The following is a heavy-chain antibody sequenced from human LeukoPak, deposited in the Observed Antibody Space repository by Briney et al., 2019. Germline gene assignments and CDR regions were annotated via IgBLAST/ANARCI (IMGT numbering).Heavy chain of an antibody. CDR2: INSDGSSS. J-gene: IGHJ4*02. CDR3: VRGGGYGSGTHNYFDD. Sequence: GGSLRLSWAASGFSFKSYWMHWVRQGPGKGPGWVARINSDGSSSSPSYADSVRGRFTISRDNAKNTLYLQMNSLKVEDTAVYHCVRGGGYGSGTHNYFDDWGQGTLVTVSS. V-gene: IGHV3-74*01. CDR1: GFSFKSYW. D-gene: IGHD3-10*01.